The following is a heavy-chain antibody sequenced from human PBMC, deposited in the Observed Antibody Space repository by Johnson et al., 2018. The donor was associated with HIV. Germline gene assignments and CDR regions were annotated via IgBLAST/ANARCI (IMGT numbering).Heavy chain of an antibody. CDR2: ISGSGGNT. D-gene: IGHD5/OR15-5a*01. Sequence: VQLVESGGGLVQPGGSLRLSCAASGFTFSSYSMSWVRQAPGKGLEWVSAISGSGGNTGYADSVKGRFTISRDNAKNSLYLQMNSLRGEDTAVYYCASLPGGMNNALDIWCQGTMVTVSS. CDR1: GFTFSSYS. CDR3: ASLPGGMNNALDI. J-gene: IGHJ3*02. V-gene: IGHV3-23*04.